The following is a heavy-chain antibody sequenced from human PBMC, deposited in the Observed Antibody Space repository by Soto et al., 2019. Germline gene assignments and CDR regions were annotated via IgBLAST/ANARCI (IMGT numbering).Heavy chain of an antibody. CDR1: GEDVSSNTAA. Sequence: PSQSLSVTCGISGEDVSSNTAAGDWIRQSPSRGLEWLGRTYYRSKWYNDYAVSVRSRITISPDTSNNQFSLKLTSVTAADTAVYYCARDKITGLFDYWGQGTLVTVSS. V-gene: IGHV6-1*01. J-gene: IGHJ4*02. CDR2: TYYRSKWYN. D-gene: IGHD2-8*02. CDR3: ARDKITGLFDY.